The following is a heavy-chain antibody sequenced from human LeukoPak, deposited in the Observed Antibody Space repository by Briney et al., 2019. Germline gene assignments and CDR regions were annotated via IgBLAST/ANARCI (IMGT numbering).Heavy chain of an antibody. CDR3: ARVSSIAARPSFGY. Sequence: GASVKVSCKASGYTFTSYDINWVRQATGQGLEWMGWMNSNSGNTGYAQKFQGRVTITRNTSISTAYMELSSLRSEDTAVYYCARVSSIAARPSFGYWGQGTLVTVSS. D-gene: IGHD6-6*01. CDR1: GYTFTSYD. J-gene: IGHJ4*02. CDR2: MNSNSGNT. V-gene: IGHV1-8*03.